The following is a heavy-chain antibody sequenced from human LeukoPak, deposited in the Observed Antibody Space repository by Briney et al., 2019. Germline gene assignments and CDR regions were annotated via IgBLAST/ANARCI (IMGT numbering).Heavy chain of an antibody. J-gene: IGHJ4*02. V-gene: IGHV3-33*01. D-gene: IGHD3-22*01. CDR2: IWFDKNQ. CDR3: ARGDDSGYYDYFDY. CDR1: GFILNDYG. Sequence: PGRSLRLSCAASGFILNDYGMHWVRQAPGKGLEWVADIWFDKNQHFADSVKGRFAISRDNSKNTVYLQINSLRAEDTAVYYCARGDDSGYYDYFDYWGQGALVTVSS.